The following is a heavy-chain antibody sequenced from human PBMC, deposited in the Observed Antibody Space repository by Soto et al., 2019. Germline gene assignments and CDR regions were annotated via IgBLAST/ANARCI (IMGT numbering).Heavy chain of an antibody. J-gene: IGHJ4*02. V-gene: IGHV4-39*01. CDR1: GGSISSSSYY. CDR2: IYYSGST. Sequence: QLQLQESGPGLVKPSETLSLTCTVSGGSISSSSYYWGWIRQPPGKGLEWIGSIYYSGSTYYNPSLKSRVTISVDTSKTQFSLKLTSVTAADTAVYYCATLRPYDSSGPDIRDYWGQGTLVTVSS. CDR3: ATLRPYDSSGPDIRDY. D-gene: IGHD3-22*01.